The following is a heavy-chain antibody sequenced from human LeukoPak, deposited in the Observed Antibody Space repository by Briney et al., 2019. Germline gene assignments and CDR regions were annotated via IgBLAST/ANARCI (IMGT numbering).Heavy chain of an antibody. D-gene: IGHD1-1*01. Sequence: ASVKVSCKASGYTFTSYDINWVRQATGQGLKWMGWMNPNSGNTGYAQKFQGRVTMTRNTSVSTAYMELSSLRSEDTAVYYCARGGWKDNWFDPWGQGTLVTVSS. V-gene: IGHV1-8*01. CDR2: MNPNSGNT. J-gene: IGHJ5*02. CDR3: ARGGWKDNWFDP. CDR1: GYTFTSYD.